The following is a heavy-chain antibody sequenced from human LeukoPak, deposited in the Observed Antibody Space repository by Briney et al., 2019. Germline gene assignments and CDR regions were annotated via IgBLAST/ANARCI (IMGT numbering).Heavy chain of an antibody. D-gene: IGHD4-17*01. Sequence: GGSLRLSCAASGFTFSDYYMSWIRQAPGKGLEWVSSISSSSSYIYYADSVKGRFTISRDNAKNSLYLQMNSLRAEDTAVYYCARETVTGYFDYWGQGTLVTVSS. J-gene: IGHJ4*02. V-gene: IGHV3-11*06. CDR2: ISSSSSYI. CDR1: GFTFSDYY. CDR3: ARETVTGYFDY.